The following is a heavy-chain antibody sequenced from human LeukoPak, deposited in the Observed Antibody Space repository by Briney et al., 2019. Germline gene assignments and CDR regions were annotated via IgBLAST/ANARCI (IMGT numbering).Heavy chain of an antibody. V-gene: IGHV3-30*03. D-gene: IGHD4-23*01. CDR1: GFTFSSYG. CDR3: ARGGGYFDY. Sequence: GRSLRLSCAASGFTFSSYGMHWVRQAPGKGLEWVAVISYDGSNKYYADSVKGRFTISRDNSKNTLYLQMNSLRAEDTAVYYCARGGGYFDYWGQGTLVTVFS. J-gene: IGHJ4*02. CDR2: ISYDGSNK.